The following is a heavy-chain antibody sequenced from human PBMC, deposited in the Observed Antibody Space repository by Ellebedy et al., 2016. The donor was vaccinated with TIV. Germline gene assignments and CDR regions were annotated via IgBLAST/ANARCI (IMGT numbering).Heavy chain of an antibody. CDR1: GYTFTSYG. V-gene: IGHV1-18*01. CDR3: ARGYRDPGSLGYSSSTRDNWFDP. CDR2: ISAYNGNT. J-gene: IGHJ5*02. Sequence: ASVKVSXXASGYTFTSYGISWVRQAPGQGLEWMGWISAYNGNTNYAQKLQGRVTMTTDTSTSTAYMELRSLRSDDTAVYYCARGYRDPGSLGYSSSTRDNWFDPWGQGTLVTVSS. D-gene: IGHD2-2*01.